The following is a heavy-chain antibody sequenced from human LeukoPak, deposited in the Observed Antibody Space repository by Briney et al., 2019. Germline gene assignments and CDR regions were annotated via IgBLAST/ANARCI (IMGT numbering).Heavy chain of an antibody. CDR1: GYTFTRYG. D-gene: IGHD3-9*01. J-gene: IGHJ4*02. V-gene: IGHV1-69*13. Sequence: SVKVSCKASGYTFTRYGISWVRQAPGQGLQWLGGIIPMFGSADYAQKFQGRLTITADESTSTAYMELSSLRAEDTAVFYCARDLVGSRTGYSSGAWDSWGQGTLVTVSS. CDR3: ARDLVGSRTGYSSGAWDS. CDR2: IIPMFGSA.